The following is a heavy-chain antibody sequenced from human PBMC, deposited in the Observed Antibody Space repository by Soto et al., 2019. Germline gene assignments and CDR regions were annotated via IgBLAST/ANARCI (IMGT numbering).Heavy chain of an antibody. J-gene: IGHJ2*01. CDR3: ARSVRRGWYFDL. Sequence: PSETLSLTCTVSGGSISSYYCSWIRQPPRKRLEWIGYIYYSGRTNYNPSHKSRVTISVATSNNQFSLKLSSVTAADTALFYCARSVRRGWYFDLWGRGTLVTVSS. D-gene: IGHD7-27*01. V-gene: IGHV4-59*08. CDR1: GGSISSYY. CDR2: IYYSGRT.